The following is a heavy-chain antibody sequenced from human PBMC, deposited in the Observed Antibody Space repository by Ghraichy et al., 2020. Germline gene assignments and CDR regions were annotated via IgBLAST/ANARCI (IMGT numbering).Heavy chain of an antibody. CDR2: IIPIFGTA. CDR3: ARGGTLGYCSGGSCYSFSPSHFNWFDP. D-gene: IGHD2-15*01. J-gene: IGHJ5*02. Sequence: SVKVSCKASGGTFSSYAISWVRQAPGQGLEWMGGIIPIFGTANYAQKFQGRVTITADESTSTAYMELSSLRSEDTAVYYCARGGTLGYCSGGSCYSFSPSHFNWFDPWGQGTLVTVSS. CDR1: GGTFSSYA. V-gene: IGHV1-69*13.